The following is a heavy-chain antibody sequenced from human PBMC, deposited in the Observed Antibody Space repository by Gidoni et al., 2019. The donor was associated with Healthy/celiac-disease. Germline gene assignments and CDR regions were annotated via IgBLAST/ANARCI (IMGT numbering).Heavy chain of an antibody. CDR1: GGAISSSSYY. V-gene: IGHV4-39*01. Sequence: QLQLQESGPGLVKSSETLSLTCTVSGGAISSSSYYWGWSRQPPGKGLEWIGSIYYSGSTYYNPSIKSRVTLSGDTSKNQFSLKLSSVTAADTAVYYCVAGLVVAATPDYWGQGTLVTVSS. CDR2: IYYSGST. D-gene: IGHD2-15*01. CDR3: VAGLVVAATPDY. J-gene: IGHJ4*02.